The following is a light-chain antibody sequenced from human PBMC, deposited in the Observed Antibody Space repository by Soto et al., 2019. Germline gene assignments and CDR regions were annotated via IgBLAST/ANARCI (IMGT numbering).Light chain of an antibody. CDR3: QQLKSNLIT. J-gene: IGKJ5*01. Sequence: DIQLTQSPSTLPASVGDRVTITCRASQSISNWLAWYHQKPGTAPKLLIYHASTLQSGVPSRFSGSGSGTEFTLTISSLQPEDFATYYCQQLKSNLITFGQGTRLEIK. V-gene: IGKV1-5*01. CDR1: QSISNW. CDR2: HAS.